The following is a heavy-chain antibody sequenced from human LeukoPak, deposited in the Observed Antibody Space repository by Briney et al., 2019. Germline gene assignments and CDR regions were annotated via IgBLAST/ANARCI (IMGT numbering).Heavy chain of an antibody. V-gene: IGHV4-39*01. CDR1: GGSISSSSYY. CDR2: IYYSGST. CDR3: ARQVAVAGPRLDY. D-gene: IGHD6-19*01. Sequence: SETLSPTCTVSGGSISSSSYYWGWIRQPPGKGLEWIGSIYYSGSTYYNPSLKSRVTISVDTPKNQFSLKLSSVTAADTAVYYCARQVAVAGPRLDYWGQGTLVTVSS. J-gene: IGHJ4*02.